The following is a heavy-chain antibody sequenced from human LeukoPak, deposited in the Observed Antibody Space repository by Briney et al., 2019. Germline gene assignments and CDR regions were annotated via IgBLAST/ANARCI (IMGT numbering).Heavy chain of an antibody. Sequence: PGGSLRLSCTVSGLTVTSTLMDWVRQAPGKGPEWVALIYDDGGTVYADSVKGRFTISRDNSKNMVYLQMNSLRPEDSAVYYCARDRAGRRSSWVEFDLWGQGALGTVSS. CDR1: GLTVTSTL. V-gene: IGHV3-53*05. CDR3: ARDRAGRRSSWVEFDL. CDR2: IYDDGGT. J-gene: IGHJ5*02. D-gene: IGHD3-10*01.